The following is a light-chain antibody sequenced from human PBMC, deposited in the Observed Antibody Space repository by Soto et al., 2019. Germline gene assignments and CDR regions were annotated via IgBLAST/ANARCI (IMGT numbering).Light chain of an antibody. CDR1: SSNIGSNT. J-gene: IGLJ1*01. Sequence: QSALTQPASASGTPGQRVAISCSGSSSNIGSNTVNWYQQLPGTAPKLLIYSNNQRPSGVPDPFSGSKSGTSASLAISGLQSEDEADYYCAAWDDSLNGPYVFGTRTKVTV. CDR2: SNN. V-gene: IGLV1-44*01. CDR3: AAWDDSLNGPYV.